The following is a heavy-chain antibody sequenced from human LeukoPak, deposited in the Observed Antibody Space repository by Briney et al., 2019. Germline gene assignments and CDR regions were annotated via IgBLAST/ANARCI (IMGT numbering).Heavy chain of an antibody. CDR1: GFTFSSYS. CDR2: ISSSSSTI. J-gene: IGHJ4*02. D-gene: IGHD4-17*01. CDR3: ARNDYGDYGSFDY. V-gene: IGHV3-48*01. Sequence: GGSLRLSCAASGFTFSSYSMNWVRQAPGKGLEWVSYISSSSSTIYYADSVKGRFTISRVNAKNSLYLQMNSLRAEDTAVYYCARNDYGDYGSFDYWGQGTLVTVSS.